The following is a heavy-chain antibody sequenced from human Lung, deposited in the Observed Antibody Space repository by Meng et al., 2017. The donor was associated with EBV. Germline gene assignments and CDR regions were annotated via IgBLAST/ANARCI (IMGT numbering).Heavy chain of an antibody. D-gene: IGHD3-22*01. CDR3: ARDYYDSKGHSLDY. CDR1: GYRITNYA. J-gene: IGHJ4*02. V-gene: IGHV7-4-1*01. Sequence: QLGSRLKKPGAPVTVSCKASGYRITNYAKNWVRQAPGEGLEWMGWINTNTGNPTYAQGFTGRFVFSLDTSVSTAYLQIVGLKAEDTAVYFCARDYYDSKGHSLDYWGQGTLVTVSS. CDR2: INTNTGNP.